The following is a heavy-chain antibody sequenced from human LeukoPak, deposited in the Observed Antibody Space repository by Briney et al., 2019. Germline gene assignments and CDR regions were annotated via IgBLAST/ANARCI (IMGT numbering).Heavy chain of an antibody. CDR3: ATFCSGWYYYYYMDV. V-gene: IGHV1-2*02. D-gene: IGHD6-19*01. CDR1: GYTFTSYY. CDR2: INPNSGGT. J-gene: IGHJ6*02. Sequence: ASVKVSCKASGYTFTSYYMHWVRQAPGQGLEWMGWINPNSGGTNYAQKFQGRVTMTRDTSISTAYMELSRLRSDDTAVYYCATFCSGWYYYYYMDVWGQGTTVTVSS.